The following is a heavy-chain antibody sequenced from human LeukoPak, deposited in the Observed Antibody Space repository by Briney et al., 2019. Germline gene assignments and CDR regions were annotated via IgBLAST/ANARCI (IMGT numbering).Heavy chain of an antibody. D-gene: IGHD6-19*01. CDR2: IYYSGST. V-gene: IGHV4-59*01. Sequence: SETLSLTCTVSGGSISTYYWSWVRQPPGKGLEWIGYIYYSGSTNYNPSLKSRVTISVDTSKNQFSLNLDSVTAADTAEYFCARTPGSAYYPYYYMDVWGKGTTVTVSS. CDR1: GGSISTYY. CDR3: ARTPGSAYYPYYYMDV. J-gene: IGHJ6*03.